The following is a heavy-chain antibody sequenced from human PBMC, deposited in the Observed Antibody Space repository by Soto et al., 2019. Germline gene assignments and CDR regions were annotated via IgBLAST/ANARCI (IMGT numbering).Heavy chain of an antibody. V-gene: IGHV3-30-3*01. D-gene: IGHD3-10*01. CDR1: GFTFSSYA. J-gene: IGHJ6*02. CDR3: ARVGTADGDDYYYGMDV. Sequence: QVQLVESGGGVVQPGRSLRLSCAASGFTFSSYAMHWVRQAPGKGLEWVAVISYDGSNKYYADSVKGRFTISRDNSKNTLYLQMNSLRAEDTAVYYCARVGTADGDDYYYGMDVWGQGTTVTVSS. CDR2: ISYDGSNK.